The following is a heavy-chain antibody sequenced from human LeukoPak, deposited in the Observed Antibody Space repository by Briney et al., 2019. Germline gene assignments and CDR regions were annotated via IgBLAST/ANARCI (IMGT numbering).Heavy chain of an antibody. CDR2: IYSGGST. CDR1: GFTVSSNY. V-gene: IGHV3-53*01. D-gene: IGHD5-12*01. Sequence: GGSLRLSCAASGFTVSSNYMSWVRQAPGKGLEWVSLIYSGGSTFYADSVKGRFTISRDNSEHMVYLQLNSLIAEDRAIYYCAKDDGWLRFEHWGQGTPVTVSS. CDR3: AKDDGWLRFEH. J-gene: IGHJ4*02.